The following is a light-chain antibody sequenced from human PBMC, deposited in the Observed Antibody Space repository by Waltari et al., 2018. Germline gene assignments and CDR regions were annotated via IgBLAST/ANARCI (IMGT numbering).Light chain of an antibody. CDR2: GAS. CDR3: QHYNNWPPWT. CDR1: QSVGSN. J-gene: IGKJ1*01. V-gene: IGKV3-15*01. Sequence: EIVMTQSPATLSVSPGERATLSCRASQSVGSNLAWYQQKPGQGPSLLIYGASTRAIGIPARFSGSGSGTEFTLTISSLQSEDFAVYFCQHYNNWPPWTFGQGTKVEIK.